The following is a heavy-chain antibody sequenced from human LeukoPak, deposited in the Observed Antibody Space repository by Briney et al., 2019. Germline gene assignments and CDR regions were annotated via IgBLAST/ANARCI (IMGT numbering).Heavy chain of an antibody. J-gene: IGHJ5*02. D-gene: IGHD3-10*01. CDR2: IYYSGST. CDR1: GGSISSYY. V-gene: IGHV4-59*01. Sequence: PSETLSLTCTASGGSISSYYWSWIRQPPGKGLEWIGYIYYSGSTNYNPSLKSRVTISVDTSKNQFSLKLSSVTAADTAVYYCARLGMVRGVPSWFDPWGQGTLVTVSS. CDR3: ARLGMVRGVPSWFDP.